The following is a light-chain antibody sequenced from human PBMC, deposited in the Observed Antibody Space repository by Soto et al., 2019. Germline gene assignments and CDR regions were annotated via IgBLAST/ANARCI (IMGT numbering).Light chain of an antibody. J-gene: IGKJ1*01. Sequence: EIVMTQSPATLSVSPGERATLSCRASQSVNSNLAWYQQKPGQAPRLLISGASTRPTGIPARFSGSGSETEFTLTISSLQSEDFAVYYCQQYNNWWTFGQGTKVE. CDR2: GAS. CDR3: QQYNNWWT. CDR1: QSVNSN. V-gene: IGKV3-15*01.